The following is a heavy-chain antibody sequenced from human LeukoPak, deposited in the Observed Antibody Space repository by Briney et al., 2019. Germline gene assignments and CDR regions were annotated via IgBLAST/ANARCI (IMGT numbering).Heavy chain of an antibody. D-gene: IGHD2-2*01. CDR1: GFTFSSYW. J-gene: IGHJ6*02. CDR2: INSDGSST. V-gene: IGHV3-74*01. Sequence: GGSLRLSCAASGFTFSSYWMHWVRQAPGKGLVWVSRINSDGSSTSYADSVKGRFTISRDSAKNTLYLQMNSLRAEDTAVYYCARERGCSSTSCYPRTGGDYGMDVWGQGTTVTVSS. CDR3: ARERGCSSTSCYPRTGGDYGMDV.